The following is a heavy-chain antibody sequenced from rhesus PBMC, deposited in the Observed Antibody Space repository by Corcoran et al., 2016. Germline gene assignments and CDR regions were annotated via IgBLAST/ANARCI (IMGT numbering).Heavy chain of an antibody. CDR2: ISGRGGST. CDR1: GCSISSNY. J-gene: IGHJ4*01. CDR3: ARDRGLRFVDY. V-gene: IGHV4-173*01. Sequence: QLQLQESGPGLVKPSETLSLTCSVSGCSISSNYWFWIRQPPGKGLEWIGRISGRGGSTDYNPSLKSRVTSSTDTSKNQFSLKLSSVTAASTAVYYCARDRGLRFVDYWGQGVLVTVSS. D-gene: IGHD4-29*01.